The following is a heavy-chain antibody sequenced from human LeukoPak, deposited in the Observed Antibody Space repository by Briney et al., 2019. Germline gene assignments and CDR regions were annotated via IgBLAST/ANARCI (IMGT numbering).Heavy chain of an antibody. V-gene: IGHV3-23*01. D-gene: IGHD3-22*01. CDR1: GFTFSGYA. CDR2: ISGSGANT. CDR3: ARALRYYSDSSGYAFDY. J-gene: IGHJ4*02. Sequence: GGSLRLSCAASGFTFSGYAMSWVRQAPGKGLEWVSVISGSGANTYYADSVKGRFTISRDNSKNTLYLQMNSLRSEDTAVYYCARALRYYSDSSGYAFDYWGQGTLVTVSS.